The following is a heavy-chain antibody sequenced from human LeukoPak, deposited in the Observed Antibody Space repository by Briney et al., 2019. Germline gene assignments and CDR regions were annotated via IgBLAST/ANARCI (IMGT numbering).Heavy chain of an antibody. D-gene: IGHD6-13*01. CDR1: GYTLTELS. J-gene: IGHJ4*02. Sequence: ASVKVSFKVSGYTLTELSMHWVRQAPGKRLEWMGGFDPEDGETIYAQKFQGRVTMTEDTSTDTAYMELSSLRSEDTAVYYCATEDPPGVAARGAKPFDYWGQGTLVTVSS. CDR3: ATEDPPGVAARGAKPFDY. V-gene: IGHV1-24*01. CDR2: FDPEDGET.